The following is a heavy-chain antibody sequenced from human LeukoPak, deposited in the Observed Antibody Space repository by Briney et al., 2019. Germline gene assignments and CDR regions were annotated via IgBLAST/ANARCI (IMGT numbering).Heavy chain of an antibody. D-gene: IGHD1-1*01. V-gene: IGHV3-23*01. Sequence: TGGSLRLSCAASGLTFSRYAMSWVRQTPGKGLESVSVITDDEDTYYADSVKGRFTISRDNSQNTVFLQMNSLRVEDTAVYYCAKVDYWSPENYFDSWGQGTLVTVSS. J-gene: IGHJ4*02. CDR2: ITDDEDT. CDR1: GLTFSRYA. CDR3: AKVDYWSPENYFDS.